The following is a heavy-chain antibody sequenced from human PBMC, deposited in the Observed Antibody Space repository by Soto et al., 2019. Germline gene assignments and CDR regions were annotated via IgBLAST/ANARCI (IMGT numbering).Heavy chain of an antibody. J-gene: IGHJ6*02. CDR3: ARRASGSQFNYYYGMDV. CDR2: ISAYNGNT. Sequence: QVQLVQSGAEVKKPGASVKVSCKASGYTFTSYGISWVRQAPGQGLEWMGWISAYNGNTNYAQKLQGRVTMTTDTSTSTAYMELRSLRSDDTAVYYYARRASGSQFNYYYGMDVWGQGTTVTVSS. D-gene: IGHD1-26*01. V-gene: IGHV1-18*04. CDR1: GYTFTSYG.